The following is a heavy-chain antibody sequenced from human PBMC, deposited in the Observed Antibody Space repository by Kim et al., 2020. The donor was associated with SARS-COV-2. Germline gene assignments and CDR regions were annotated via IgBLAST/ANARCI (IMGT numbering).Heavy chain of an antibody. CDR1: GGSFSGYY. CDR3: ARRSVGDKQQLTPNWFDP. CDR2: INHSGST. V-gene: IGHV4-34*01. J-gene: IGHJ5*02. D-gene: IGHD6-13*01. Sequence: SETLSLTCAVYGGSFSGYYWSWIRQPPGKGLEWIGEINHSGSTNYNPSLKSRVTISVDTTKNQFSLKLSSVTAADTAVYYCARRSVGDKQQLTPNWFDPWGQGTLVTVSS.